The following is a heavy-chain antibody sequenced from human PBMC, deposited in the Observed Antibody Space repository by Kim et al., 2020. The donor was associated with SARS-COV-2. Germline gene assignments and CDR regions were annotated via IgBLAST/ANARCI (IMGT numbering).Heavy chain of an antibody. J-gene: IGHJ4*02. CDR3: ARDYYGDYALDY. V-gene: IGHV3-48*01. Sequence: YYADSVKGRFTISRDNAKNSLYLQMYSLRVEDTAVYYCARDYYGDYALDYWGQGTLITVSS. D-gene: IGHD4-17*01.